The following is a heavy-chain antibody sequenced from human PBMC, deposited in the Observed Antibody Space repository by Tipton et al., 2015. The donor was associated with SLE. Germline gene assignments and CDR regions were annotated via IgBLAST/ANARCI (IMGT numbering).Heavy chain of an antibody. CDR2: ISSSSSYI. Sequence: SLRLSCAASGFTFSSYSMNWVRQAPGKGLEWVSSISSSSSYIYYADSVKGRFTISRDNSKNTLYLQMNSLRAEDTAVYYCANGDATITTRLDYWGQGTLVTVSS. V-gene: IGHV3-21*01. D-gene: IGHD5-12*01. CDR3: ANGDATITTRLDY. CDR1: GFTFSSYS. J-gene: IGHJ4*02.